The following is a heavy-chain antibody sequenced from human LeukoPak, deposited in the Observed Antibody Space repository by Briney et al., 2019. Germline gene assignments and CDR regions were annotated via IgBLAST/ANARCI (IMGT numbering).Heavy chain of an antibody. CDR3: ARFDYRINWFDP. CDR2: IYYSGSN. CDR1: GGSISSYY. Sequence: KPSETLSLTCTVSGGSISSYYWSWIRQPPGKGLEWIGYIYYSGSNNYNPSLKSRVTISVDTSKNQFSLKLSSVTAADTAVYYCARFDYRINWFDPWGQGTLVTVSS. J-gene: IGHJ5*02. D-gene: IGHD4-11*01. V-gene: IGHV4-59*01.